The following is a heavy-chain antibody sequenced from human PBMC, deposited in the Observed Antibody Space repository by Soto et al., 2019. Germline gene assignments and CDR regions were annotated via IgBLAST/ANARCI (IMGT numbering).Heavy chain of an antibody. CDR3: AINEGRDVSTFDY. D-gene: IGHD3-10*02. V-gene: IGHV1-69*01. Sequence: QVQLVQSGAEVKTPGSSVKVSCKASGGIFTRYDIRWVRQAPGQGLEWMGAIIPIFGTANYAQKFQGRVTITADETTSTAYMELSSLRSEDTAMYYCAINEGRDVSTFDYWGQGTLVNVSS. CDR2: IIPIFGTA. J-gene: IGHJ4*02. CDR1: GGIFTRYD.